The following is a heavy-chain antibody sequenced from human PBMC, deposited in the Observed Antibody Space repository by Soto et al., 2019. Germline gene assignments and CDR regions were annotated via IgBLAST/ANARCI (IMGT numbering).Heavy chain of an antibody. D-gene: IGHD3-10*01. J-gene: IGHJ5*02. CDR2: INHSGST. V-gene: IGHV4-34*01. Sequence: SETLSLTCAVYGGSFSGPNWSWIRQPPGKGLEWIGEINHSGSTNYNPSLKSRVTISIDMSKNQYSLKVNSVTAADTAVYYCARGWGFGFDPWGQGILVTVSS. CDR3: ARGWGFGFDP. CDR1: GGSFSGPN.